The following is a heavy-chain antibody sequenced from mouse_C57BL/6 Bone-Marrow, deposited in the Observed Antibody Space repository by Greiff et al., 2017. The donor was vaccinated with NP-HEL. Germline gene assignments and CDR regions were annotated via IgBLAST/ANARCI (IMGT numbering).Heavy chain of an antibody. CDR3: AREGVTTRFVAY. CDR2: IYPRSGNT. Sequence: VQLQQSGAELARPGASVKLSCKASGYTFTSYGISWVKQRTGQGLEWIGEIYPRSGNTYYNEKFKGKATLTADKSSSTAYMELRSLTSEDSAVYFCAREGVTTRFVAYWGQGTLVTVSA. J-gene: IGHJ3*01. V-gene: IGHV1-81*01. D-gene: IGHD2-3*01. CDR1: GYTFTSYG.